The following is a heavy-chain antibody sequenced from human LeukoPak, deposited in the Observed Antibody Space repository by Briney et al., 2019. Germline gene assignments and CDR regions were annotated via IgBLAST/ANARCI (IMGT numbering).Heavy chain of an antibody. D-gene: IGHD3-16*01. CDR2: INHSGST. V-gene: IGHV4-34*01. CDR1: GGSFSGYY. CDR3: ARGVLANKGGYDY. J-gene: IGHJ4*02. Sequence: PSETLSLTCAVYGGSFSGYYWSWIRQPPGKGLEWIGEINHSGSTNYNPSLKSRVTISVDTSKNQFSLKLSSVPAADTAVYYCARGVLANKGGYDYWGQGTLVTVSS.